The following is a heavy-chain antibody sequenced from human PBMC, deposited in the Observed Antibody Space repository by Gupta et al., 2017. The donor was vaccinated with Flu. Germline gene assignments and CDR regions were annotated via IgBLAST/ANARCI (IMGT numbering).Heavy chain of an antibody. D-gene: IGHD1-26*01. CDR3: AREGGATLDS. V-gene: IGHV3-21*01. Sequence: EVQLVESGGGLVKPGGSLRLSCSASGFSFRSYRMHWVRQAPGKGLEWVSCISPTSGYIYYADSAKGRFTVSRDNAKSSLYLHMNGLRAGDTAVYYCAREGGATLDSWGQGTLVTVSS. J-gene: IGHJ4*02. CDR2: ISPTSGYI. CDR1: GFSFRSYR.